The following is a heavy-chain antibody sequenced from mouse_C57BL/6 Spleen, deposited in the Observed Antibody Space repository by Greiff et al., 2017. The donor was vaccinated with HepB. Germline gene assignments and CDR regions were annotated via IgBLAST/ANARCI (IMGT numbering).Heavy chain of an antibody. CDR2: ISYDGSN. CDR3: ERGDYDGAMDY. V-gene: IGHV3-6*01. CDR1: GYSITSGYY. D-gene: IGHD2-4*01. Sequence: EVKLMESGPGLVKPSQSLSLTCSVTGYSITSGYYWNWIRQFPGNKLEWMGYISYDGSNNYNPSLKNRISITRDTSKNQFFLKLKSVTTEDTATYYCERGDYDGAMDYWGQGTSVTVSS. J-gene: IGHJ4*01.